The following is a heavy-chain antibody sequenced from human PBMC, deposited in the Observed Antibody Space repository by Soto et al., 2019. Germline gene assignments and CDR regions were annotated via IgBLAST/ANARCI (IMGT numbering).Heavy chain of an antibody. CDR2: ISAYNGNT. CDR3: ARDDHSSGWDNFDE. J-gene: IGHJ4*02. Sequence: ASVKVSCKASGYTFTSYGISWVRQAPGQGLEWMGWISAYNGNTNYAQKPQGRVTMTTDTSTSTAYMELRSLRSDDTAVYYCARDDHSSGWDNFDEWGQGTLVTVSS. CDR1: GYTFTSYG. D-gene: IGHD6-19*01. V-gene: IGHV1-18*01.